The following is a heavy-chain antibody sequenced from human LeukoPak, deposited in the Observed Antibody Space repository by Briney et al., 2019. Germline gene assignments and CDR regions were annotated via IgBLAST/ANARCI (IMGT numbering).Heavy chain of an antibody. Sequence: GGSLRLSCAASGFTFSSYWMHWVRQAPGKGPEWVSGISGGGGGTYYADSVKGRFTISRANSKNTLYLQMKSLRVDDTAVYYCAKSVEHSNYRKFHDWGQGTLVTVSS. D-gene: IGHD4-11*01. V-gene: IGHV3-23*01. CDR1: GFTFSSYW. J-gene: IGHJ4*02. CDR2: ISGGGGGT. CDR3: AKSVEHSNYRKFHD.